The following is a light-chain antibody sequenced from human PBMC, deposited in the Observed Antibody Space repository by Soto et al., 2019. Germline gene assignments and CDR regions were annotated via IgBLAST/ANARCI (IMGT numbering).Light chain of an antibody. J-gene: IGKJ2*01. CDR1: QSISRY. CDR3: QQTYKTPPNT. V-gene: IGKV1-39*01. CDR2: GAS. Sequence: DIQMTQSPSSLSASVGDRVTITCRASQSISRYLNWYQQKAGKAPKLLIYGASSLVSGVPSRFSGSGSGTDFTLTISSLQPEDFATYYCQQTYKTPPNTFGQGTKVEIK.